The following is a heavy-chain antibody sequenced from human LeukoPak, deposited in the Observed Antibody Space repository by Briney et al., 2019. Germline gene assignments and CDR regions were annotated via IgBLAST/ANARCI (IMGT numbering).Heavy chain of an antibody. Sequence: PGGSLRLSCAASGFTFSSYAMSWVRQAPGKGLEWVANIKQDGSEKYYVDSVKGRFTISRGNAKNSLYLQMNSLRAEDTAVYYCARDRYYDFWSGYLSHRFDPWGQGTLVTVSS. CDR1: GFTFSSYA. CDR3: ARDRYYDFWSGYLSHRFDP. CDR2: IKQDGSEK. D-gene: IGHD3-3*01. V-gene: IGHV3-7*01. J-gene: IGHJ5*02.